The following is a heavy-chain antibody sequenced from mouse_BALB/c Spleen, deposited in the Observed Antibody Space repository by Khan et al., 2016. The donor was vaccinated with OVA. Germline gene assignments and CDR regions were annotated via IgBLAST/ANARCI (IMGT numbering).Heavy chain of an antibody. CDR2: ISYSGST. CDR3: ARTARIKY. Sequence: EVQLQESGPGLVKPSQSLSLTCTVTGYSITSGYGWNWIRKFPGNKLEWMGYISYSGSTNYNPSLKSRISITRATSKNQFFLQLNSVTTEDTATYYCARTARIKYWGQGTTLTVSS. J-gene: IGHJ2*01. D-gene: IGHD1-2*01. V-gene: IGHV3-2*02. CDR1: GYSITSGYG.